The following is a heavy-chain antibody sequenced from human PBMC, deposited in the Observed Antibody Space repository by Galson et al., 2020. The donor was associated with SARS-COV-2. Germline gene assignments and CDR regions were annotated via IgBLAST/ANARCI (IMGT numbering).Heavy chain of an antibody. CDR2: MNQGGTT. CDR1: GGSFSGYY. J-gene: IGHJ4*02. D-gene: IGHD3-16*02. CDR3: ARACFNRSPRNPIPMYFFDS. V-gene: IGHV4-34*01. Sequence: SETLSLTCAVYGGSFSGYYWTWIRQTPGKGLEWIGEMNQGGTTNYNPSLRSRITISVDTSKNQFSLNVNSVTAADTAIYYCARACFNRSPRNPIPMYFFDSWGQGMLVTVSS.